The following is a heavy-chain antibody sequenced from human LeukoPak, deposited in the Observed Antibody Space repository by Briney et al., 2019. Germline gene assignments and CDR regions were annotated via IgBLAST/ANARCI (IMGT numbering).Heavy chain of an antibody. CDR1: GGTFSSYA. J-gene: IGHJ4*02. D-gene: IGHD6-13*01. Sequence: SVKVSCKASGGTFSSYAISWVRQAPGQGLEWMGRIIPILGIANYAQKFQGRVTITADKSTSTAYMELSSLRSEDTAVYYCAKYLTVYSSSWYYFDYWGQGTLVTVSS. CDR2: IIPILGIA. CDR3: AKYLTVYSSSWYYFDY. V-gene: IGHV1-69*04.